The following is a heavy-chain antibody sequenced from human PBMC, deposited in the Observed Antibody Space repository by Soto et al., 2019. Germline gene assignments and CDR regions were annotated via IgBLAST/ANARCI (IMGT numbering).Heavy chain of an antibody. J-gene: IGHJ5*01. CDR2: IYSNGIT. CDR1: GGSISNYY. D-gene: IGHD3-22*01. CDR3: VRLGYRPTDNSGYYLLDS. V-gene: IGHV4-4*07. Sequence: QVRLQESGPGLVKPSETLSLTCSVSGGSISNYYWNWIRQPAGKGLEWIGRIYSNGITYYNPSLKSRVTMSVDTSKNQFSLRLDSVTAADTAVYYCVRLGYRPTDNSGYYLLDSWGQGTLVTVSS.